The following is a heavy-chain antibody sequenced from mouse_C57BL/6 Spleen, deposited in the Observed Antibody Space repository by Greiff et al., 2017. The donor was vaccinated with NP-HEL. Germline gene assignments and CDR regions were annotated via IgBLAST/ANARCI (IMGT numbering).Heavy chain of an antibody. D-gene: IGHD2-4*01. V-gene: IGHV2-2*01. CDR1: GFSLTSYG. CDR3: ARSRDYDENYFDY. CDR2: IWSGGST. J-gene: IGHJ2*01. Sequence: VQLVESGPGLVQPSQSLSITCTVSGFSLTSYGVHWVRQSPGKGLEWLGVIWSGGSTDYNAAVISRLSISKDNSKSQVFFKMNSLQADDTAIYYCARSRDYDENYFDYWGQGTTLTVSS.